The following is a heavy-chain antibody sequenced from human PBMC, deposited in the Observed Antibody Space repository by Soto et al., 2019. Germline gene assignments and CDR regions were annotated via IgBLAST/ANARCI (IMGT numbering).Heavy chain of an antibody. CDR2: IYYSGST. CDR1: GGSISSSSYY. D-gene: IGHD3-10*01. CDR3: ARRITMVRDHTLGVWSDP. V-gene: IGHV4-39*01. Sequence: SETLSLTCTVSGGSISSSSYYWGWIRQPPGKGLEWIGSIYYSGSTYYNPSLKSRVTISVDTSKNQFSLKLSSVTAADTAVYYCARRITMVRDHTLGVWSDPWAQGTLVTVSS. J-gene: IGHJ5*02.